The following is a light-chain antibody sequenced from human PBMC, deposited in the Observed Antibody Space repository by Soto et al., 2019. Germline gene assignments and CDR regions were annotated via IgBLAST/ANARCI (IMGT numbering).Light chain of an antibody. CDR1: QSVSSRN. V-gene: IGKV3-20*01. J-gene: IGKJ2*01. Sequence: EIVLTQSPGTLSLFPGERATLSCRASQSVSSRNLAWYRQKPGQAPSLLIYGAFNRATGIPDRFSGSGSATDFALTISRLGPAAFAVYYCLLYGDSPPAYTFGQGTKPDIK. CDR2: GAF. CDR3: LLYGDSPPAYT.